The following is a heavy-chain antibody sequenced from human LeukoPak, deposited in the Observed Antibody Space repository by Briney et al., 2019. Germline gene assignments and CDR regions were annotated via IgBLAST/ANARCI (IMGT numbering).Heavy chain of an antibody. J-gene: IGHJ4*02. CDR3: ATDPYYYDSSGYPFDY. CDR1: GYTFTSYG. CDR2: ISAYNGNT. D-gene: IGHD3-22*01. Sequence: ASVKVSCKASGYTFTSYGISWVRQAPGQGLEWMGWISAYNGNTNYAQKLQGRVTMTTDTSTSTAYMELRSLRSDDTAVYYCATDPYYYDSSGYPFDYWGQGTLVTVSS. V-gene: IGHV1-18*01.